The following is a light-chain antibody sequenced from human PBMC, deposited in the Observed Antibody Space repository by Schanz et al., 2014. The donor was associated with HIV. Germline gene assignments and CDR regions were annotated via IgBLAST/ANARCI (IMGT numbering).Light chain of an antibody. CDR2: EST. CDR3: CSYAGRSTLEV. J-gene: IGLJ3*02. V-gene: IGLV2-14*01. CDR1: SSDVGGYNY. Sequence: QSALTQPASVSGSPGQSITIPCTGTSSDVGGYNYVAWYQQYPGKAPKLMIYESTKRPSGVSNRFSGSKSGNTASLTISGLQAEDEAHYYCCSYAGRSTLEVFGGGTKLTVL.